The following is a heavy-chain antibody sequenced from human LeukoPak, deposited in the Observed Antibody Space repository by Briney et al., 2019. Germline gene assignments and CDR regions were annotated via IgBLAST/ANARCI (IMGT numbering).Heavy chain of an antibody. D-gene: IGHD2-8*01. CDR3: ARDQSLILTFDY. V-gene: IGHV1-18*01. CDR1: GGSFRTYP. CDR2: ISAYNGNT. Sequence: ASVKVSCKISGGSFRTYPISWVRQAPGQGLEWMGWISAYNGNTNYAQKLQGRVTMTTDTSTSTAYMELRSLRSDDTAVYYCARDQSLILTFDYWGQGTLVTVSS. J-gene: IGHJ4*02.